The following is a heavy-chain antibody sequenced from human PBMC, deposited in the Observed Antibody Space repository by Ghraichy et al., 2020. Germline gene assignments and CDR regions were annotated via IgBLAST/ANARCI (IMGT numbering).Heavy chain of an antibody. Sequence: ESPNISCTVSGGSISSSSYYWGWIRQPPGKGLEWIGSIYYSGSTYYNPSLKSRVTISVDTSKNQFSLKLSSVTAADTAVYYCARDFAGYSSSWDRGAFDIWGQGTMVTVSS. CDR1: GGSISSSSYY. D-gene: IGHD6-13*01. CDR3: ARDFAGYSSSWDRGAFDI. CDR2: IYYSGST. J-gene: IGHJ3*02. V-gene: IGHV4-39*07.